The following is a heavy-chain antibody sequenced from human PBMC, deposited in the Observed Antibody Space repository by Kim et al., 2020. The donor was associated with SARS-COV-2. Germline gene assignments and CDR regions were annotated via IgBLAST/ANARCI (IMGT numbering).Heavy chain of an antibody. D-gene: IGHD3-9*01. J-gene: IGHJ6*02. CDR3: ARDAYDKGGAGYDDYGMDV. Sequence: SETLSLTCTVSGGSISSGGYYWSWIRQHPGKGLEWIGYIYYSGSTYYNPSLKSRVTISVDTSKNQFSLKLSSVTAADTAVYYCARDAYDKGGAGYDDYGMDVWGQGTTVTVSS. V-gene: IGHV4-31*03. CDR1: GGSISSGGYY. CDR2: IYYSGST.